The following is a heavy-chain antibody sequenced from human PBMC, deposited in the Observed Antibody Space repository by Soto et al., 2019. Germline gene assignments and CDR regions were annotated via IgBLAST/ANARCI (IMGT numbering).Heavy chain of an antibody. CDR2: FRTGGDDGTT. V-gene: IGHV3-23*01. J-gene: IGHJ4*02. Sequence: HPVGSLRLSCAASGFTFSSYSMSWVRQAPGKGLEWVSGFRTGGDDGTTYYADSVKGRLTISRDDSKNTLFLQMNSLRAEDTAIYYCAKKVNSGPGSQYFDYWGQGTLVTVSS. D-gene: IGHD3-10*01. CDR1: GFTFSSYS. CDR3: AKKVNSGPGSQYFDY.